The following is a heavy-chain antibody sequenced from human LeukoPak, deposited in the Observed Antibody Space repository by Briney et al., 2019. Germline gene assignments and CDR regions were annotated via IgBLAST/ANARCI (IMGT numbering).Heavy chain of an antibody. CDR2: ISYDGSSK. J-gene: IGHJ4*02. CDR3: ARDPRY. CDR1: GFTFSSYA. V-gene: IGHV3-30-3*01. Sequence: GGSLRLSCAASGFTFSSYAMHWVRQAPGKGLEWVAVISYDGSSKYYADSVKGRFTISRDNSKTTLYLQMNSLRAEDTAVYYCARDPRYWGQGTLVTVSS.